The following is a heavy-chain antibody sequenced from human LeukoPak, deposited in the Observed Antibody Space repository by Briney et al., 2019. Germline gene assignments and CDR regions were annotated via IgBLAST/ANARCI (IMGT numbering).Heavy chain of an antibody. V-gene: IGHV3-30*18. Sequence: GGSLRLSCAASGFSFSNYRMHWVRQAPGKGPEWVAIVSSDEIDKYYADSVKGRFTISRDNSKNTLYLQMDSLRVEDTAVYYCAKIRSSGTEDAFDLWGQGTMVTVSS. CDR1: GFSFSNYR. CDR3: AKIRSSGTEDAFDL. D-gene: IGHD3-22*01. CDR2: VSSDEIDK. J-gene: IGHJ3*01.